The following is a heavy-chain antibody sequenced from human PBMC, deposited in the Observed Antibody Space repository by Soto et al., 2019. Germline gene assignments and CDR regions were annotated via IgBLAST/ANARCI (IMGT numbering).Heavy chain of an antibody. CDR1: GFTVSTNH. CDR3: ARGLYYYGSGSYYDY. J-gene: IGHJ4*02. CDR2: IYSGGST. V-gene: IGHV3-53*01. Sequence: GGSLRLSCAASGFTVSTNHMSWVRQAPGKGLEWVSVIYSGGSTYHADSVKGRFTISRDNSKNTLYLQMSSLRAEDTAVYYCARGLYYYGSGSYYDYWGQGTLVTVSS. D-gene: IGHD3-10*01.